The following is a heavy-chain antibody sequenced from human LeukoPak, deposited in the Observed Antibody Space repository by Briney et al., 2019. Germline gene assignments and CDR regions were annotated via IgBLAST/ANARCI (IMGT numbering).Heavy chain of an antibody. J-gene: IGHJ6*02. Sequence: GGSLRLPCAASGFALSSHWMTWVRQVPGRGPEWVANVNRDGSETYYLDSVKGRFTISKDNAKNSLYLQMNSLRAEDTALYHCARNNGMDVWGLGTTVIVSS. CDR3: ARNNGMDV. V-gene: IGHV3-7*03. CDR1: GFALSSHW. CDR2: VNRDGSET.